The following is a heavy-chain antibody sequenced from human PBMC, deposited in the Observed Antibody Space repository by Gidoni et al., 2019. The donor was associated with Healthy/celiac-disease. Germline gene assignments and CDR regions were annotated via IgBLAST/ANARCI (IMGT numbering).Heavy chain of an antibody. D-gene: IGHD5-18*01. CDR2: IWYDGSNK. CDR1: GFTFSSYG. CDR3: AATAMVTRMDV. V-gene: IGHV3-33*01. Sequence: QVPLVESGGGAVQPGRSLRLSCAASGFTFSSYGMHWLRQAPGKGLEWVEVIWYDGSNKYYADSVKGRFTISRDNSKNTLYLQMNSLRAEDTAVYYCAATAMVTRMDVWGQGTTVTVSS. J-gene: IGHJ6*02.